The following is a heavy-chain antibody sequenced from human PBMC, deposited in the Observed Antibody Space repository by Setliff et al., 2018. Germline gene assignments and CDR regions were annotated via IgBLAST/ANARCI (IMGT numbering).Heavy chain of an antibody. CDR1: GGTFSDYY. J-gene: IGHJ4*02. CDR3: ARGRNIAARLLDS. CDR2: INHRGST. Sequence: ETLSLTCAAYGGTFSDYYWTWIRQTPGKGLEWVGEINHRGSTNYNPSLKSRVSISVDSSRDQFSLKLISMTTADTAVYYCARGRNIAARLLDSWGQGTLVTVSS. V-gene: IGHV4-34*01. D-gene: IGHD6-6*01.